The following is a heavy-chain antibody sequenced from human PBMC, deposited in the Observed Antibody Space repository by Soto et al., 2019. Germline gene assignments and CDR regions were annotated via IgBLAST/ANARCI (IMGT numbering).Heavy chain of an antibody. CDR1: GGSFSTYY. Sequence: QVQLQQWGAGLLKPSETLSLTCAVYGGSFSTYYWTWIRQPPGKGLEWIGEINQSGTTNYNPSLKSRVSLSIDTSKNQFSLRLTSVTAADTAVYYCARDDGTISRGWFDTWGQGTLVTVSS. D-gene: IGHD3-9*01. CDR2: INQSGTT. J-gene: IGHJ5*02. CDR3: ARDDGTISRGWFDT. V-gene: IGHV4-34*01.